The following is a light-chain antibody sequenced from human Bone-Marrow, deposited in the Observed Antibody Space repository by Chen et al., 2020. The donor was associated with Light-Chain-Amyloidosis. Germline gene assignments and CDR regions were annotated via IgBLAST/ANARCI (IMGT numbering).Light chain of an antibody. Sequence: QSALTQTASVSGSPGQSITISCTGTSSDVGSYNLVSWYPQHPGKAPKLMIYEGSKRPSGVSNRFSGSKSGNTASLTISGLQAEDEADYYCCSYAGRVFGGGTKLTVL. V-gene: IGLV2-23*01. CDR3: CSYAGRV. CDR2: EGS. J-gene: IGLJ2*01. CDR1: SSDVGSYNL.